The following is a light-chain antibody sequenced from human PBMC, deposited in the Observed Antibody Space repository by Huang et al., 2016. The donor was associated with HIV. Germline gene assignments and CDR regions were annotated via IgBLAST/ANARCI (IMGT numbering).Light chain of an antibody. CDR2: AAS. J-gene: IGKJ2*01. V-gene: IGKV1-39*01. CDR1: QSISSY. Sequence: DIQMTQSPSSLSASVGDRVTITCRASQSISSYLNWYQHKPGKAPKLLIYAASSFQSGVPSRFRGSGSGTDFTLTISSLQPEDFATYYCQQSYSTPNTFGQGTKLEIK. CDR3: QQSYSTPNT.